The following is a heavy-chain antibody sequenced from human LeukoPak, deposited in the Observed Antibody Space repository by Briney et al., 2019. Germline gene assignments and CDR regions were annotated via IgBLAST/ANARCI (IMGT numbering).Heavy chain of an antibody. CDR3: ARGKYSSSWYREYFQH. CDR1: GYTFTGYY. Sequence: ASVKVSCKASGYTFTGYYMHWVRQAPGQGLEWMGWINPNSGGTNYARKFQGRVTMTRDTSISTAYMELSRLRSDDTAVYYCARGKYSSSWYREYFQHWGQGTLVTVSS. V-gene: IGHV1-2*02. D-gene: IGHD6-13*01. CDR2: INPNSGGT. J-gene: IGHJ1*01.